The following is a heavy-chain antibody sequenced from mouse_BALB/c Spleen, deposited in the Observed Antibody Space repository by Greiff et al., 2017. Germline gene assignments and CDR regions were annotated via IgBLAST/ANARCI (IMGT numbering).Heavy chain of an antibody. CDR2: ISYSGST. D-gene: IGHD2-10*02. CDR3: ARSLYGNYWFAY. V-gene: IGHV3-2*02. CDR1: GYSITSDYA. J-gene: IGHJ3*01. Sequence: VQLQQSGPGLVKPSQSLSLTCTVTGYSITSDYAWNWIRQFPGNKLEWMGYISYSGSTSYNPSLKSRISITRDTSKNQFFLQLNSVTTEDTATYYCARSLYGNYWFAYWGQGTLVTVSA.